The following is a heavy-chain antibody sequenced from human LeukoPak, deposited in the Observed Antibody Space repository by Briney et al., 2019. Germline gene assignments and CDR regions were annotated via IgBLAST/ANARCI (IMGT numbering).Heavy chain of an antibody. CDR3: ARASYSYDINGWVPFDY. J-gene: IGHJ4*02. Sequence: PSETLSLTCTVSGNSISSGDNYWSWIRQPAGKGLAWIGRIYTSGSTNYNPSLKSRVTISGDTSKNQFSLRLSSVTAADTAVYYCARASYSYDINGWVPFDYWGQGTLVTVSS. CDR1: GNSISSGDNY. CDR2: IYTSGST. V-gene: IGHV4-61*02. D-gene: IGHD3-22*01.